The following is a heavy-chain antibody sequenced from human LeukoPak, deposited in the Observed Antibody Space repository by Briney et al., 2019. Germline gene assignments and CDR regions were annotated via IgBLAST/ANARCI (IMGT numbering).Heavy chain of an antibody. CDR3: AYDSSGDYYYHYGMDV. J-gene: IGHJ6*02. D-gene: IGHD3-22*01. V-gene: IGHV1-3*01. CDR2: INAGNGNT. Sequence: ASVKVSCKASGYTFTSYAIHWVRQAPGQRLEWMGWINAGNGNTKYSQKFQGRVTITRDTSASTAYMELSSLRSEDAAVYYCAYDSSGDYYYHYGMDVWGQGTTVTVSS. CDR1: GYTFTSYA.